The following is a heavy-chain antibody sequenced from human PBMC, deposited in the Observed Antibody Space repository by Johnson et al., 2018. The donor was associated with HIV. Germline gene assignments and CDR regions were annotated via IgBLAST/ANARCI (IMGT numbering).Heavy chain of an antibody. V-gene: IGHV3-33*06. CDR2: IWYDGSNK. Sequence: QVQLVESGGGVVQPGRSLRLSCAASGFTFSSYGMHWVRQAPGKGLEWVAVIWYDGSNKYYADSVMGRFTITRDNSKNTLYLQMNILRAEDTAVYYCVKGLRLAAAHDAFYIWGPGVMVTVSS. CDR1: GFTFSSYG. D-gene: IGHD6-13*01. J-gene: IGHJ3*02. CDR3: VKGLRLAAAHDAFYI.